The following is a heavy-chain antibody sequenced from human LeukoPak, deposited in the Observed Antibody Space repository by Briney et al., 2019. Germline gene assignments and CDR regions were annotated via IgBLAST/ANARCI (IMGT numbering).Heavy chain of an antibody. CDR1: GGSISSYY. CDR3: ARIPRYCSSTSCYFYFDY. CDR2: IYSSGST. V-gene: IGHV4-4*07. J-gene: IGHJ4*02. D-gene: IGHD2-2*01. Sequence: SETLSLTCTVSGGSISSYYWSWIRQPAGKGLEWIGRIYSSGSTNYNPSLKSRVTMSVDTSKNQFSLKLSSVTAADTAVYYCARIPRYCSSTSCYFYFDYWGQGTLVTVSS.